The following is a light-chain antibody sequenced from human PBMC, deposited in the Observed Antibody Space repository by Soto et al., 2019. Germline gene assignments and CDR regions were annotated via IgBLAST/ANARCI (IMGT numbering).Light chain of an antibody. V-gene: IGLV2-23*02. CDR1: RSDIGSYNS. J-gene: IGLJ3*02. CDR3: FAYAGDSTWL. CDR2: EVT. Sequence: SVLTQPASVSGSPGESITISCTGTRSDIGSYNSIAWYQQHPGKAPRVMIFEVTQRPSGISNRFSGSKSGYTASLTISGLQAEDEADYFCFAYAGDSTWLFGGGTKVTVL.